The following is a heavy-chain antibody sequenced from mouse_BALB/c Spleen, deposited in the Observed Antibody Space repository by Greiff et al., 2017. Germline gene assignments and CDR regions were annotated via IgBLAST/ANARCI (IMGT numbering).Heavy chain of an antibody. Sequence: VMLVESGAELARPGASVKLSCKASGYTFTSYWMQWVKQRPGQGLEWIGAIYPGDGDTRYTQKFKGKATLTADKSSSTAYMQLSSLASEDSAVYYCARQGLRRGYYAMDYWGQGTSVTVSS. V-gene: IGHV1-87*01. D-gene: IGHD2-2*01. CDR3: ARQGLRRGYYAMDY. CDR1: GYTFTSYW. CDR2: IYPGDGDT. J-gene: IGHJ4*01.